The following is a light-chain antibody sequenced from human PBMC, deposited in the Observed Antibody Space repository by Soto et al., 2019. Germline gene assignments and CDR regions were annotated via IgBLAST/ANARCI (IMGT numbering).Light chain of an antibody. V-gene: IGLV2-8*01. CDR1: SSDVGDSNY. Sequence: QSALTQPPSASGSPGQSVTISCTGTSSDVGDSNYVSWYQQHPGKAPKFMIYEVSMRPSGVPDRFSGSKSGNTASLTVSGLQAEDEADYYCSSYAGSNNWVFGGGTKLTVL. J-gene: IGLJ3*02. CDR3: SSYAGSNNWV. CDR2: EVS.